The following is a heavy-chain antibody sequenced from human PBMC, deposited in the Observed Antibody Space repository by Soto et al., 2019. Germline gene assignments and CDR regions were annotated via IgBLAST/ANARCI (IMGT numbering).Heavy chain of an antibody. CDR3: ARSIAARETADY. D-gene: IGHD6-6*01. CDR2: IYYLGNT. Sequence: SETLSLTCTVSGGSISSSSSYWGWIRQPPGKGLEWVGNIYYLGNTYYNPSLGSRVTISVDTSKNQFSLKLRSVTAADTAVYYCARSIAARETADYWGQGTLVTVSS. V-gene: IGHV4-39*01. J-gene: IGHJ4*02. CDR1: GGSISSSSSY.